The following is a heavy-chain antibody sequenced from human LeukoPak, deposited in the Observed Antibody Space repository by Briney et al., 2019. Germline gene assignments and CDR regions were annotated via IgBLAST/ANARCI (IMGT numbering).Heavy chain of an antibody. D-gene: IGHD3-9*01. Sequence: SETLSLTCTVSGGSISSYYWSWIRQPPGKGLEWIGYIYYSGSTNYNPSLKSRVTISVDTSKNQFSLKLSSVTAADTAVYYCAIATYYDIFRFDYWGREPWSPSPQ. J-gene: IGHJ4*02. V-gene: IGHV4-59*08. CDR1: GGSISSYY. CDR3: AIATYYDIFRFDY. CDR2: IYYSGST.